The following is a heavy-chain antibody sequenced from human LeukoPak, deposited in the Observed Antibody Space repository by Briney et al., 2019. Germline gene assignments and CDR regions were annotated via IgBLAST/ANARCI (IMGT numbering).Heavy chain of an antibody. V-gene: IGHV4-59*12. D-gene: IGHD5-18*01. Sequence: PSETLSLTCTVSGGSISSYYWSWIRQPPGKGLEWIGYIYYSGSTNYNPSLKSRVTISVDTSKNQFSLKLSSVTAADTAVYYCARDHQELWLHLYFDYWGQGTLVTVSS. CDR3: ARDHQELWLHLYFDY. CDR2: IYYSGST. J-gene: IGHJ4*02. CDR1: GGSISSYY.